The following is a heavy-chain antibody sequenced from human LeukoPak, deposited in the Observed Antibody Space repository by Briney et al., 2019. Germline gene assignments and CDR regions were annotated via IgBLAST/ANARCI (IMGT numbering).Heavy chain of an antibody. CDR3: ARGGNWLGP. V-gene: IGHV4-61*01. CDR2: MYSSGIR. CDR1: GGSVSSGSYY. J-gene: IGHJ5*02. D-gene: IGHD2-15*01. Sequence: SETLSLTCTVSGGSVSSGSYYWSWIRHPPGKGLEWFGYMYSSGIRTYNPSLKSRVTISIDTSKNQFSLKLRSATAADTAVYFCARGGNWLGPWGQGTLVTVSS.